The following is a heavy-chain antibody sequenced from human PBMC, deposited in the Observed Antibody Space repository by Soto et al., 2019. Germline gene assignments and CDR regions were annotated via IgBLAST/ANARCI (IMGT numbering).Heavy chain of an antibody. J-gene: IGHJ4*02. CDR1: GFTFSTYP. CDR3: ARMYYSDSSIFYADY. Sequence: GGSLRLSCAASGFTFSTYPMNWVRQAPGKGLEWVSYISGRSSTMHYADSVKGRFTISRDNAKNSLYLQMSSLRAEDTAVYYCARMYYSDSSIFYADYWGQGTLVTVSS. V-gene: IGHV3-48*01. CDR2: ISGRSSTM. D-gene: IGHD3-22*01.